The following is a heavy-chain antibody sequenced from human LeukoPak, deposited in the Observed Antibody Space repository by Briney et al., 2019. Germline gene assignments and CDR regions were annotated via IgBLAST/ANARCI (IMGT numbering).Heavy chain of an antibody. J-gene: IGHJ4*02. CDR2: IYSGGST. V-gene: IGHV3-66*01. CDR3: AKDHSADGWPTFEY. D-gene: IGHD5-24*01. Sequence: GGSLRLSCAASGFTVSSNYMSWVRQAPGKGLEWVSVIYSGGSTYYADSVKGRFTISRDTSQNELYLQMNSLRVDDSAIYYCAKDHSADGWPTFEYWGRGTLVTVSS. CDR1: GFTVSSNY.